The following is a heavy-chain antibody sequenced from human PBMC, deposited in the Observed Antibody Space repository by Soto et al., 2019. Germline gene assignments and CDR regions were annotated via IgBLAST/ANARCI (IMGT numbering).Heavy chain of an antibody. CDR2: IIPIFGTA. Sequence: VKVSCKASGGTFSSYAISWVRQAPGQGLEWMGGIIPIFGTANYAQKFQGRVTITADESTSTAYMELSSLRSDDTAVYYCARDSYYYDSDGYYVNVDYCGQGALVTVSS. V-gene: IGHV1-69*01. D-gene: IGHD3-22*01. J-gene: IGHJ4*02. CDR3: ARDSYYYDSDGYYVNVDY. CDR1: GGTFSSYA.